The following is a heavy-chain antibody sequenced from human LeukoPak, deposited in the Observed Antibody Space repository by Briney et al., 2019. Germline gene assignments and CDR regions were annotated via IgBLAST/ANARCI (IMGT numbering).Heavy chain of an antibody. CDR1: GGSISNYY. V-gene: IGHV4-59*08. Sequence: SETLSLTCTVSGGSISNYYWSWIRQPPGKGLEYIGYIYYSGSTNYNPSLKSRVTISVDTSKNQFSLKLSSVTAADTAVYYCARHSYCGGDCYWDAFDYWGQGTLATVSS. D-gene: IGHD2-21*02. J-gene: IGHJ4*02. CDR2: IYYSGST. CDR3: ARHSYCGGDCYWDAFDY.